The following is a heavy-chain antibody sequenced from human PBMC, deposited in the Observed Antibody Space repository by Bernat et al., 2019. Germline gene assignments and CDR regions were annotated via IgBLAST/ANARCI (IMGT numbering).Heavy chain of an antibody. CDR3: ARDGRAYSSAWVYYYYDYMDV. J-gene: IGHJ6*03. D-gene: IGHD6-19*01. CDR2: VSYDGSHK. CDR1: GFTFSNSA. Sequence: QVQLVESGGGVVQPGRSLRLSCAASGFTFSNSALHWVRQAPGKGLEWVAVVSYDGSHKYYPDSVKGRFTISRDNSKNTLYLQMDSLRPEDTAVYYCARDGRAYSSAWVYYYYDYMDVWGKGTTVTVAS. V-gene: IGHV3-30*01.